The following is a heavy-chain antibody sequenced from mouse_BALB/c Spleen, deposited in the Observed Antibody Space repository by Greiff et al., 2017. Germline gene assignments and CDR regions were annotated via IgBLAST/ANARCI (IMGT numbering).Heavy chain of an antibody. CDR3: AREGGGRSYYFDY. CDR1: GFTFSSYA. Sequence: EVKLVESGGGLVKPGGSLKLSCAASGFTFSSYAMSWVRQTPEKRLEWVASISSGGSTYYPDSVKGRFTISRDNARNILYLQMSSLRSKDTAMYYCAREGGGRSYYFDYWGQGTTLTVSS. J-gene: IGHJ2*01. CDR2: ISSGGST. V-gene: IGHV5-6-5*01.